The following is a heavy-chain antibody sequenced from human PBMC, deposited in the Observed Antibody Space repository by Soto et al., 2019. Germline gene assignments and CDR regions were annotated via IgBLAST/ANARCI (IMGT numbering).Heavy chain of an antibody. J-gene: IGHJ4*02. D-gene: IGHD3-9*01. CDR3: ARECILTGYFDY. V-gene: IGHV4-59*01. CDR2: IYYSGST. CDR1: GGSISSYY. Sequence: QVQLQESGPGLVKPSETLSLTCTVSGGSISSYYWSWIRQPPGKGLEWIGYIYYSGSTNYNPSLKSRVTISVDTSKNQFSLKLSSVTDADTAVYYCARECILTGYFDYWGQGTLVTVSS.